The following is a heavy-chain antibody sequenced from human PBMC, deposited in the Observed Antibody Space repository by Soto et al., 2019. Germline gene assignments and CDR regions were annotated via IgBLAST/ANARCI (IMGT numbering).Heavy chain of an antibody. Sequence: QVQLQESGTGLVKPSGTLSLTCAVSGGSISSSNWWSWVRQPPGKGLEWIGEIYHSGSTNYNPSLKSRVTISVNKSKNQFSLKLSSVTAADTALYCCAGVKLAAAGTLDAFDIWGQGTMVTVSS. V-gene: IGHV4-4*01. CDR2: IYHSGST. J-gene: IGHJ3*02. CDR1: GGSISSSNW. CDR3: AGVKLAAAGTLDAFDI. D-gene: IGHD6-13*01.